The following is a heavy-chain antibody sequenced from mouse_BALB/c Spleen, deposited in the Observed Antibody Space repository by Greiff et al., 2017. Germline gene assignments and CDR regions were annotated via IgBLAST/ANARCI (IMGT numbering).Heavy chain of an antibody. J-gene: IGHJ2*01. CDR1: GFSLTDYG. D-gene: IGHD4-1*01. Sequence: VMLVESGPGLVAPSQSLSITCTVSGFSLTDYGVSWIRQPPGKGLEWLGVIWGGGSTYYNSALKSRLSISKDNSKSQVFLKMNSLQTDDTAMYYCAKPANGDGGYCDYWGQGTTLTVSS. CDR2: IWGGGST. CDR3: AKPANGDGGYCDY. V-gene: IGHV2-6-5*01.